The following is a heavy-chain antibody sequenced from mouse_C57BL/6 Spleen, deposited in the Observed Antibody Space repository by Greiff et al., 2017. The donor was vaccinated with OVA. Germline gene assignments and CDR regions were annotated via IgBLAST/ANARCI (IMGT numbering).Heavy chain of an antibody. CDR3: ARRSFITPFDY. CDR2: INPNNGGT. CDR1: GYTFTDYN. D-gene: IGHD1-1*01. Sequence: VQLKQSGPELVKPGASVKIPCKASGYTFTDYNMDWVKQSHGKSLEWIGDINPNNGGTIYNQKFKGKATLTVDKSSSTAYMELRSLTSEDTAVYYCARRSFITPFDYWGQGTTLTVSS. V-gene: IGHV1-18*01. J-gene: IGHJ2*01.